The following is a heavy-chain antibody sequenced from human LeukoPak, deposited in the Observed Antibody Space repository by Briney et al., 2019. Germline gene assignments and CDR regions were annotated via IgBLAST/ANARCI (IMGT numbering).Heavy chain of an antibody. V-gene: IGHV1-2*02. CDR3: ARDPDYGTKRFDF. J-gene: IGHJ4*02. D-gene: IGHD4-17*01. CDR2: INPNSGGT. CDR1: GYTFTAYY. Sequence: GASVKVSCKSSGYTFTAYYLHWVRQAPGQGLEWMGWINPNSGGTTYAQNFQVRVTMTRDTSISTPYMELSRLRSDDTAVYYCARDPDYGTKRFDFWGQGAMVTVSS.